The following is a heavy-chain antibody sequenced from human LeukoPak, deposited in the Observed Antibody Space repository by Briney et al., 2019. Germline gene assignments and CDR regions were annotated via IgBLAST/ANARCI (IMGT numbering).Heavy chain of an antibody. J-gene: IGHJ4*02. CDR1: GGSISSGSYY. Sequence: TLSLTCTVSGGSISSGSYYWSWIRQPAGKGLEWIGRIYTSGSTNYNPSLKSRVTISVDTSKNQFSLKLSSVTAADTAVYYCARGTTAYYYDSSGYYLDYWGQGTLVTVSS. CDR3: ARGTTAYYYDSSGYYLDY. D-gene: IGHD3-22*01. V-gene: IGHV4-61*02. CDR2: IYTSGST.